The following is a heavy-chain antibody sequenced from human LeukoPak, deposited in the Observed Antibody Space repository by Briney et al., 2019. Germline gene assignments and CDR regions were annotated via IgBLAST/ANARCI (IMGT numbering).Heavy chain of an antibody. J-gene: IGHJ3*02. D-gene: IGHD3-22*01. V-gene: IGHV1-58*02. CDR2: IVVGSGNT. CDR1: GFTFTSSA. Sequence: ASVKVSCKASGFTFTSSAMQWVRQTRGQRLEWIGWIVVGSGNTNYAQKFQERVTITRDMSTSTAYMELSSLRSEDTAVYYCAAAPYYYDSSGYPPGAFDIWGQGTMVTVSS. CDR3: AAAPYYYDSSGYPPGAFDI.